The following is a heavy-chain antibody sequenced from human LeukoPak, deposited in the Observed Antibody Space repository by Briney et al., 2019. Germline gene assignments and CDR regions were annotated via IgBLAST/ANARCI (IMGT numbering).Heavy chain of an antibody. Sequence: QTGGSLRLSCAASGFTFDDYAMHWVRQAPGKGLEWVSGISWNSGSIGYADSVKGRFTISRDNAKNSLYLQMNSLRAEDTALYYCAKGKYSNLRGPFGYWGQGTLVTVSS. J-gene: IGHJ4*02. D-gene: IGHD6-6*01. CDR1: GFTFDDYA. CDR3: AKGKYSNLRGPFGY. V-gene: IGHV3-9*01. CDR2: ISWNSGSI.